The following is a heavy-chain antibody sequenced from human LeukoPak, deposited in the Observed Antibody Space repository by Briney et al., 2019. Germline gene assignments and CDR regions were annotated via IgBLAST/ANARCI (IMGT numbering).Heavy chain of an antibody. CDR3: VREDFAYVSETYRYWFDP. Sequence: GGSLRLSCAASGFTFSSYAMSWVRQAPGKGLEWVSTVNTNGGSTYYAASVKGRFTVSRDNSANTLSLQMNSLTVADTAIYYCVREDFAYVSETYRYWFDPWGQGTLVTVSS. J-gene: IGHJ5*02. CDR1: GFTFSSYA. V-gene: IGHV3-23*01. CDR2: VNTNGGST. D-gene: IGHD3-16*02.